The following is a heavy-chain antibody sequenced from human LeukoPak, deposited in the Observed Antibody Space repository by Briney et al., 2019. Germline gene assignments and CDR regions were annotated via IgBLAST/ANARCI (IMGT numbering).Heavy chain of an antibody. Sequence: GGSLRLSCAASGFTFRSYAMMWVRQAPGKGLEWVSAIAGGGGNIWYADSVKGRFTISRDNSKNTLYLQMNSLSADDTAVYFCANIRAGDYYYFYGMDIWGQGTAVTVSS. CDR2: IAGGGGNI. CDR1: GFTFRSYA. J-gene: IGHJ6*02. CDR3: ANIRAGDYYYFYGMDI. V-gene: IGHV3-23*01. D-gene: IGHD7-27*01.